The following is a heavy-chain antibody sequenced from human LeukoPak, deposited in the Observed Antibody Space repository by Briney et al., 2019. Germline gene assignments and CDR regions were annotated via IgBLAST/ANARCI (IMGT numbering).Heavy chain of an antibody. Sequence: GGSLRLSCAASGFTFSSYSMNWVRQAPGKGLEWVSSISSSSSYIYYADSVKGRFTISRDNSKNTLYVQMNSLRAEDTAVYYCARGAYSRGWTTFDYWGQGILVTVSS. CDR3: ARGAYSRGWTTFDY. J-gene: IGHJ4*02. CDR2: ISSSSSYI. CDR1: GFTFSSYS. V-gene: IGHV3-21*01. D-gene: IGHD6-19*01.